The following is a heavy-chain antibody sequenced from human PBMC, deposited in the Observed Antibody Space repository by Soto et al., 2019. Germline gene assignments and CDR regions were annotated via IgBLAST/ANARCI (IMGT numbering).Heavy chain of an antibody. CDR1: VFTFSNSA. D-gene: IGHD2-15*01. CDR3: AAELYSGGRCCSFDI. J-gene: IGHJ3*02. CDR2: IVVGAGNT. Sequence: QMQVVQSGPEVKTPGTSVKVSCKASVFTFSNSAVQWVRQARGQRLEWMGWIVVGAGNTNYAQELQGRLTITRDVSTNTAYMELRSLRSEDTAVYYCAAELYSGGRCCSFDIWGQGTMVTVSS. V-gene: IGHV1-58*01.